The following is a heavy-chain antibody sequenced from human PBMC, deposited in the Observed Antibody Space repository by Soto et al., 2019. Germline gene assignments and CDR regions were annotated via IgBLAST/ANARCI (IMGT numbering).Heavy chain of an antibody. V-gene: IGHV4-34*01. Sequence: QVQLQQWGAGLLKPSETLSLTCAVYGGSFSGYYWSWIRQPPGKGLEWIGDIDHSGSTNYNPSLKSRVTISVDTSKNQDSLKLSSVTAADTAMHYCSRGRRGSYNLWGQGTQVTVSS. CDR1: GGSFSGYY. CDR3: SRGRRGSYNL. J-gene: IGHJ5*02. CDR2: IDHSGST. D-gene: IGHD1-26*01.